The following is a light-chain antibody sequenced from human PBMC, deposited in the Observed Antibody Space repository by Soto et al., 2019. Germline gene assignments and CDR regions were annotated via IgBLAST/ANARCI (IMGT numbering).Light chain of an antibody. Sequence: DIQMNQSPSTLSASVGDRVTITCRASHSISSWLAWYQQKPGKAPKLLIYKASSLESGVPSRFSGSGSGTDFTLTISNLQPEDFATYFCQQSYTTPVYSFGQRTKVDI. CDR2: KAS. CDR1: HSISSW. V-gene: IGKV1-5*03. CDR3: QQSYTTPVYS. J-gene: IGKJ2*01.